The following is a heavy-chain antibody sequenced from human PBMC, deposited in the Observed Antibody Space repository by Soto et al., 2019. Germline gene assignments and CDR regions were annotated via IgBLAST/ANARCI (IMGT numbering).Heavy chain of an antibody. D-gene: IGHD3-10*01. CDR1: GGSISSYY. CDR2: IYYSGST. CDR3: AREKMIMVRDTLANWFDP. Sequence: SETLSLTCTVSGGSISSYYWSWIRQPPGKGLEWIGYIYYSGSTNYNPSLKSRVTISVDTSKNQFSLKLSSVTAADTAVYYCAREKMIMVRDTLANWFDPCGQRNLVPVSS. V-gene: IGHV4-59*01. J-gene: IGHJ5*02.